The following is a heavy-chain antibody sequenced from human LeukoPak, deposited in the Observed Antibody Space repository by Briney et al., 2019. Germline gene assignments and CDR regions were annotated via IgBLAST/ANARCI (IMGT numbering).Heavy chain of an antibody. V-gene: IGHV3-23*01. D-gene: IGHD3-10*01. J-gene: IGHJ4*02. CDR1: GFTFSSYG. Sequence: GGSMRLSCAASGFTFSSYGMSWVRQAPGKGLEWVSAISGSGGSTYYADSVKGRFTMSRDNFKNTLYLQMNSLRAEDTAVYYCAKVLQMVREVTPFDYWGQGTLVTVSS. CDR3: AKVLQMVREVTPFDY. CDR2: ISGSGGST.